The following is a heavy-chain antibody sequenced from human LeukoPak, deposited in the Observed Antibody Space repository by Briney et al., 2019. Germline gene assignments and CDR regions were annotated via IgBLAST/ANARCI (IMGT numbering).Heavy chain of an antibody. V-gene: IGHV4-59*01. CDR2: IYYSGST. CDR1: GGSISSYY. CDR3: ARYYDFWSGFHP. J-gene: IGHJ5*02. Sequence: PSETLSLTYTVSGGSISSYYWSWIRQPPGKGMEWIGYIYYSGSTNYNPSLKSRVTISVDTSKNQFSLKLSSVTAADTAVYYCARYYDFWSGFHPWGQGTLVTVSS. D-gene: IGHD3-3*01.